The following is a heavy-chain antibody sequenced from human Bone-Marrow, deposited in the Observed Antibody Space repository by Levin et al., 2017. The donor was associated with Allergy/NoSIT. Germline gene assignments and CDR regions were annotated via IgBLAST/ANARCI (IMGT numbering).Heavy chain of an antibody. J-gene: IGHJ4*02. Sequence: PSETLSLTCAVSGGSISSGEYYWSWLRQPPGKGLEWIGYIYYSGNTHYNPSLRSRTIISEETSRKQFSLELSSVTAADTAVYYCARVGSGSIIGWYNGVFDVWGPGILVTVSS. V-gene: IGHV4-30-4*01. CDR1: GGSISSGEYY. CDR2: IYYSGNT. D-gene: IGHD6-19*01. CDR3: ARVGSGSIIGWYNGVFDV.